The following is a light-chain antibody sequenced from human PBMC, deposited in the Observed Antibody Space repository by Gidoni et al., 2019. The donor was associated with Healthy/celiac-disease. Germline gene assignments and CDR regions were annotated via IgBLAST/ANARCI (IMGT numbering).Light chain of an antibody. CDR2: EVS. J-gene: IGLJ1*01. CDR3: SSYAGRNNYV. Sequence: QPALTPPPSASGSPGPSVTISCTGTSSDVGGYNYVSWYQQHPGKAPKLMIYEVSKRPSGVPDRFSGSKSGNTASLTVSGLQAEDEADYYCSSYAGRNNYVFGTGTKVTVL. CDR1: SSDVGGYNY. V-gene: IGLV2-8*01.